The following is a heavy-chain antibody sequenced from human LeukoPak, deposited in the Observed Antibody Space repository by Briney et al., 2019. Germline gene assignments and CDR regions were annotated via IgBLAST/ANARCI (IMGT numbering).Heavy chain of an antibody. Sequence: GGSLRLSCAASGFTVTSNHMNWVRQAPGKGLEWVSIIYTGGTTHYADSLKDRFTISRDDSINTLYLQMNSLRAEDTAVYYCARDSSSYYFDYWGQGALVTVSS. CDR1: GFTVTSNH. D-gene: IGHD6-6*01. CDR3: ARDSSSYYFDY. J-gene: IGHJ4*02. V-gene: IGHV3-66*01. CDR2: IYTGGTT.